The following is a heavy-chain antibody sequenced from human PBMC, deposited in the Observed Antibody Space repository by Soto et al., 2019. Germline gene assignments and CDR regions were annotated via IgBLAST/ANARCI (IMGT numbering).Heavy chain of an antibody. CDR2: MNPDSGHA. J-gene: IGHJ4*02. CDR1: GYTFTNSD. D-gene: IGHD2-15*01. CDR3: ARRPHCSGGICYYGLDN. Sequence: QVQLVQSGAEVKKPGASVKVSCKASGYTFTNSDINWVRQAPGQGLEWMGWMNPDSGHAAYAQKFKGRVTVTTSTSTSTVYMEMRSLGSEDTAVYYCARRPHCSGGICYYGLDNWGQGTLVTVSS. V-gene: IGHV1-8*01.